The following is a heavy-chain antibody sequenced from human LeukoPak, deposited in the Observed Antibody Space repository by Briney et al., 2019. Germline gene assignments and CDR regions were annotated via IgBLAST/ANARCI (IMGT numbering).Heavy chain of an antibody. CDR1: GYTFTSYG. Sequence: GASVTVSCKPAGYTFTSYGISWVRQAPGHGLEWMGWISAYNGNTNYAQKPQGRVTMTTDTSTSTVYMELRSLRSDDTAVYYCARGGLYCSSTSCYGIEYWGQGTLVTVSS. CDR3: ARGGLYCSSTSCYGIEY. CDR2: ISAYNGNT. J-gene: IGHJ4*02. V-gene: IGHV1-18*04. D-gene: IGHD2-2*01.